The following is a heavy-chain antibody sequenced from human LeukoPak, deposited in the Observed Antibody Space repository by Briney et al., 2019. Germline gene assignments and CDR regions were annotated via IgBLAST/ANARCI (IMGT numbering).Heavy chain of an antibody. CDR1: GFTFSSYA. Sequence: GGSLRLSCAASGFTFSSYAMSWVRQAPGKGLEWVSAISGSGGSTYYADSVKGRFTISRDNSKNTLYLQMNSLRAEDTAVYYCAKRDAYYYDSSGYYSAHFDYWGQGTLVTVSS. J-gene: IGHJ4*02. CDR3: AKRDAYYYDSSGYYSAHFDY. V-gene: IGHV3-23*01. D-gene: IGHD3-22*01. CDR2: ISGSGGST.